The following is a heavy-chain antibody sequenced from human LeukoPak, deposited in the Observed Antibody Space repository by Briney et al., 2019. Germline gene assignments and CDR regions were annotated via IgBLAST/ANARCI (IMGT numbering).Heavy chain of an antibody. CDR1: GFTFSDYW. Sequence: GGSLRLSCAASGFTFSDYWLRWVRPAPGKGVEGVAHIKTDGSAKVYAKSVKGRFSISRDNAKNSLYLQMNSLRAEDRAVYYCARDPIRFLGWDVWGKGTTVTVSS. D-gene: IGHD3-3*01. CDR2: IKTDGSAK. J-gene: IGHJ6*04. V-gene: IGHV3-7*01. CDR3: ARDPIRFLGWDV.